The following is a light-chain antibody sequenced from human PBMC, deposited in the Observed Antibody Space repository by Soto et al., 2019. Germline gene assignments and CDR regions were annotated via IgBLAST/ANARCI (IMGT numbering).Light chain of an antibody. Sequence: EIVLTQSPGTLSLSPGERTTLSCRASQSVSSNYLAWYQQKPGQAHRLLIYGASSRATGIPDRFSGSGSGTDFTLTISRLEPEDFAVYYCQQYGSSPITFGQWTRLEI. CDR3: QQYGSSPIT. V-gene: IGKV3-20*01. CDR2: GAS. J-gene: IGKJ5*01. CDR1: QSVSSNY.